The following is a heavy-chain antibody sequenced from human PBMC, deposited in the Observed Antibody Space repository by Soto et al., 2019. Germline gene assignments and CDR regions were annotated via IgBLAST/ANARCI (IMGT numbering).Heavy chain of an antibody. CDR2: INYRGST. CDR1: GGSISGYY. J-gene: IGHJ6*02. D-gene: IGHD6-13*01. CDR3: ARQQLLPFYYALDV. V-gene: IGHV4-59*07. Sequence: QVQLQESGPGLVKPSDTLSLTCTVSGGSISGYYWSWIRQPPGKGLEYIGYINYRGSTNYNPSLKSRVTMSVDTSRNQFSLKVNSVTAADTAVYYCARQQLLPFYYALDVWGQGTTVTVSS.